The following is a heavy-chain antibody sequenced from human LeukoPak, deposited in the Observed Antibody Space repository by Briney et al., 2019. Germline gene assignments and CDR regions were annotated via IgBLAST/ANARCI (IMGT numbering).Heavy chain of an antibody. V-gene: IGHV4-59*08. J-gene: IGHJ3*02. CDR3: ARQDSGTYLNPLDI. CDR2: IYFSGST. CDR1: GCSISTYF. D-gene: IGHD1-26*01. Sequence: SETLSLTCTVSGCSISTYFWSWIRQPPGKGLEWIGHIYFSGSTNYNPSLKSRVTISVDTSKNQFSLKLSSVTAADTAVYYCARQDSGTYLNPLDIWGQGTVVTVSS.